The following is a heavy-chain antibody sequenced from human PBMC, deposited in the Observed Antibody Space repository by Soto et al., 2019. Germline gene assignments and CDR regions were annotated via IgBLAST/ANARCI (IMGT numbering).Heavy chain of an antibody. D-gene: IGHD6-13*01. J-gene: IGHJ5*02. Sequence: SETLSLTCAVYGGAFIGYYWIFIRHPPGKGLEWIVEINHSGSTNYNPSLKSRVTISVDTSKNQFSLKLSSVTAADTAVYYCARRPIAAAGPNWSDPWGQGTLVTVSS. V-gene: IGHV4-34*01. CDR2: INHSGST. CDR1: GGAFIGYY. CDR3: ARRPIAAAGPNWSDP.